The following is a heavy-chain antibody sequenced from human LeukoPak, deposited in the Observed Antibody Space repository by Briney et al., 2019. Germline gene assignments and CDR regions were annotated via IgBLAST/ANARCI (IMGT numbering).Heavy chain of an antibody. D-gene: IGHD3-9*01. J-gene: IGHJ6*02. CDR3: ARFYDNIYYYYGMDV. CDR2: IYYSGSTY. Sequence: TPSETLSLTCTVSGGSISSYYWSWIRQPPGKGLEWIGYIYYSGSTYYYNPSLKSRVTMSVDTSKNQFSLKLSSVTAADTAVYYCARFYDNIYYYYGMDVWGQGTTVTVSS. V-gene: IGHV4-59*12. CDR1: GGSISSYY.